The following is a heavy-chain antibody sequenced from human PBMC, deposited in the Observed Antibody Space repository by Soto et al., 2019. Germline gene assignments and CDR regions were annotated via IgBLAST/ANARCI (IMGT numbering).Heavy chain of an antibody. Sequence: EVQLVESGGGLVQPGASLRLSCVASGFTFSDHYMDWVRQAPGQGLEWVGRARNKVNSYTTAYDSSVKGRLTVSRDDSKNVLYLQMTSLKTEDTAVYFCARLMGTIFDLWGQGALVTVS. D-gene: IGHD5-12*01. V-gene: IGHV3-72*01. CDR1: GFTFSDHY. J-gene: IGHJ4*02. CDR3: ARLMGTIFDL. CDR2: ARNKVNSYTT.